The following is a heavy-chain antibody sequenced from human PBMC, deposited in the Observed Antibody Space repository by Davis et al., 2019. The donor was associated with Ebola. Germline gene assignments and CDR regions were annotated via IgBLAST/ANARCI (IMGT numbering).Heavy chain of an antibody. V-gene: IGHV3-30*03. CDR3: ATTVPDY. J-gene: IGHJ4*02. D-gene: IGHD4-17*01. CDR1: GFTFSSYG. CDR2: ISYDGSNK. Sequence: GESLKISCAASGFTFSSYGMHWVRQAPGKGLEWVVVISYDGSNKYYADSVKGRFTISRDNSKNTLYLQMNSLRAEDTAVYYCATTVPDYWGQGTLVTVSS.